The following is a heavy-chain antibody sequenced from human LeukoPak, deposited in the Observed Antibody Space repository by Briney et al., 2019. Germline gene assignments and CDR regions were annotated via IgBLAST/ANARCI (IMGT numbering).Heavy chain of an antibody. CDR3: ARGIGGWTLHD. D-gene: IGHD6-19*01. Sequence: PGGSLRLSCAASGFIVSNNYMTWVRQAPGKGLEWVSVMYAVGATFYADSVKGRFTISRDNSKNTVFLEMNSLRAEGTAVYFCARGIGGWTLHDWGQGTLVTVSS. CDR2: MYAVGAT. V-gene: IGHV3-53*01. CDR1: GFIVSNNY. J-gene: IGHJ4*02.